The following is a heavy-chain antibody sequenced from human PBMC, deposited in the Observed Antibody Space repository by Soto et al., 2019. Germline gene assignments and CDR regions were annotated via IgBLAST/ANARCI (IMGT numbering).Heavy chain of an antibody. Sequence: SETLSLTCTLSGGSVSSGSYYWSCIRQPPGKGLEWIGYIYYSGSTNYNPSLKSRVTISVDTSKNQFSLKLSSVTAADTAVYYCARDLGDSDYGMDVWGQGTTVTVSS. CDR1: GGSVSSGSYY. CDR2: IYYSGST. V-gene: IGHV4-61*01. J-gene: IGHJ6*02. D-gene: IGHD1-26*01. CDR3: ARDLGDSDYGMDV.